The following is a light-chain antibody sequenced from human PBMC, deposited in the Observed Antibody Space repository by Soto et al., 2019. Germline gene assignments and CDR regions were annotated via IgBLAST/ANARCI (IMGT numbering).Light chain of an antibody. J-gene: IGKJ3*01. Sequence: EIVLTQSPGTLSLSPGERATLSCRARPSVSSSYLAWYQQKPGQAPRLLSYGASSRATGIADRFRGIGSGTDFTLTISRLESEDFVVYYSQQYGSSPRFTFGPGTKFDIK. CDR3: QQYGSSPRFT. V-gene: IGKV3-20*01. CDR1: PSVSSSY. CDR2: GAS.